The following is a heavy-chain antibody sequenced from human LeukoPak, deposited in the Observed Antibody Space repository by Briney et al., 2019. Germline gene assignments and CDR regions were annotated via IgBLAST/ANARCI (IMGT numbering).Heavy chain of an antibody. CDR1: GFTFSSYW. V-gene: IGHV3-74*01. D-gene: IGHD1-26*01. CDR2: INTDGSAT. J-gene: IGHJ4*02. Sequence: PAETLTLSCTASGFTFSSYWMHWVRQPPAQGLVLVSRINTDGSATTYAASLNGRFPISSDKAKNKQYLHLNSLRADDTAVYYCARGLASGSAGRWGQGTLVSVSS. CDR3: ARGLASGSAGR.